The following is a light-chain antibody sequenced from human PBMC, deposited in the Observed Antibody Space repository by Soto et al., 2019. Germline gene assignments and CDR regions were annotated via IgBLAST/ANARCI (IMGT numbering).Light chain of an antibody. CDR2: DVS. V-gene: IGLV2-14*01. Sequence: ALTQPASVSGSPGQSIVISCTGTSSDVGAYNYVSWYLQYPGKAPKLVIFDVSFRPSGVSNRFSGSKSGNTASLTISGLQAEDEADYYCKSFTTSDTYVFGTGNKVTVL. CDR1: SSDVGAYNY. J-gene: IGLJ1*01. CDR3: KSFTTSDTYV.